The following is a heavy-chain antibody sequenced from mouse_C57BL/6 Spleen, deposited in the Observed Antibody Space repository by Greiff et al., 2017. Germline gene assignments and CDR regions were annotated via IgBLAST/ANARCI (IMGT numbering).Heavy chain of an antibody. CDR1: GFSLTSYG. CDR2: IWRGGST. J-gene: IGHJ2*01. Sequence: QVQLQQSGPGLVQPSQSLSITCTVSGFSLTSYGVHWVRQSPGKGLEWLGVIWRGGSTDYNAALISRLSISKDNSKSQVFFKMNSLQADDTAIYYCARNWAYYYGSSLDDWGQGTTLTVSS. V-gene: IGHV2-2*01. CDR3: ARNWAYYYGSSLDD. D-gene: IGHD1-1*01.